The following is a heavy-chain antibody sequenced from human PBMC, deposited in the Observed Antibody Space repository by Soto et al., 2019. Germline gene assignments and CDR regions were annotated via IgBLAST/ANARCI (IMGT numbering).Heavy chain of an antibody. J-gene: IGHJ6*02. D-gene: IGHD3-10*01. CDR1: GGSISSYY. CDR2: FYTSGTT. V-gene: IGHV4-4*07. Sequence: QVQLQESGTGLVKPSETLSLTCTVSGGSISSYYWSWIRQSAGQGLEWIGRFYTSGTTHYNPSLKSRLSISADTAKNQLSLTLTSVTASNTGVYYCARAGNEYGVDVWGQRTTVTVSS. CDR3: ARAGNEYGVDV.